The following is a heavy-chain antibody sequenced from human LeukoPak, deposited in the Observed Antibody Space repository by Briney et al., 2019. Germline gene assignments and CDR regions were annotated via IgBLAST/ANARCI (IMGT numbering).Heavy chain of an antibody. Sequence: PGGSLRLSCAASGFTFSSYSMNWVRQAPGKGLEWVSSISSSSSYIYYADSVKGRFTISRDNAKNSLYLQMNSLRAEDTAVYYCARGVTGSSGKYYFDYWGQGTLVTVSS. J-gene: IGHJ4*02. CDR2: ISSSSSYI. V-gene: IGHV3-21*01. D-gene: IGHD6-6*01. CDR1: GFTFSSYS. CDR3: ARGVTGSSGKYYFDY.